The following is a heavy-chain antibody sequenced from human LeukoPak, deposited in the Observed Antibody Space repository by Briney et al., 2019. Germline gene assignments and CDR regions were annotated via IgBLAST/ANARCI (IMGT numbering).Heavy chain of an antibody. Sequence: SETLSLTCTVSGGSISSYYWSWIRQPPGKGLEWIGYIYYSGSTNYNPSLKSRVTISVDTSKNQFSLKLSSVTAADTAVYYCARRSSGWYVSPLFWFDPWGQGTLVTVSS. CDR2: IYYSGST. J-gene: IGHJ5*02. CDR1: GGSISSYY. CDR3: ARRSSGWYVSPLFWFDP. D-gene: IGHD6-19*01. V-gene: IGHV4-59*08.